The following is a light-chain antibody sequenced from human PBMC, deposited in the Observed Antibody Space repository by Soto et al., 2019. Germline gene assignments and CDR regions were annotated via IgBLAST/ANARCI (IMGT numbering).Light chain of an antibody. CDR2: EVS. CDR3: SSYTTSSTVV. CDR1: SSDVGGYNY. J-gene: IGLJ1*01. V-gene: IGLV2-8*01. Sequence: QSVLTQPPSASGSPGQSVTISCTGTSSDVGGYNYVSWYQQHPGKAPKLVIYEVSKRPSGVPDRFSGSRSGNTASLTVSGLQAEDEADYYCSSYTTSSTVVFGTGTKLTVL.